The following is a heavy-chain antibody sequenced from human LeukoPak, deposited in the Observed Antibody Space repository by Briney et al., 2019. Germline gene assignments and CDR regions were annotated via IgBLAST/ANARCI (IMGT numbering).Heavy chain of an antibody. D-gene: IGHD2-21*01. CDR3: ARGSIPDY. CDR2: IYTSGTP. Sequence: SETLSLTCTVSGGSISRGRYHWNWIRQPAGKGLEWIGRIYTSGTPHYNPSLKSRVTISVDTSRNQFSLKLSSVTAADTAVYYCARGSIPDYWGQGILVTVSS. J-gene: IGHJ4*02. V-gene: IGHV4-61*02. CDR1: GGSISRGRYH.